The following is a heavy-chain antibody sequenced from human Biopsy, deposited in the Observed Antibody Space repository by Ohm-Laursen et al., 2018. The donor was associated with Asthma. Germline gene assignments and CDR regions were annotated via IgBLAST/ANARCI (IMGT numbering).Heavy chain of an antibody. D-gene: IGHD3-22*01. CDR2: IYSGGTS. CDR1: GSAASRDH. V-gene: IGHV3-53*01. CDR3: ARGDSSNWSHYYFDY. Sequence: GSLRLSCSASGSAASRDHMFWVRPAPGKGLEWVSVIYSGGTSHTADSVRGRFTISRDYSKNTLYLQMHSLRAEDTAVYYCARGDSSNWSHYYFDYWGQGTLVTVSS. J-gene: IGHJ4*02.